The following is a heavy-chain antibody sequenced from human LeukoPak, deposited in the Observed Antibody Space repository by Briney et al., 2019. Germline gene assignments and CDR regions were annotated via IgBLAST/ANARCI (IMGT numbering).Heavy chain of an antibody. CDR2: ITNSGDST. Sequence: GESLRVSCAASGFTFSSYGMIWVRQAPGKGLEXXXTITNSGDSTYYTDSVDGRFTXSRDDSRNTLYLQMNSLRAEDTAVYYCAKDRGYYDTSGYLIWGQGTLLSLSS. CDR1: GFTFSSYG. J-gene: IGHJ4*02. CDR3: AKDRGYYDTSGYLI. D-gene: IGHD3-22*01. V-gene: IGHV3-23*01.